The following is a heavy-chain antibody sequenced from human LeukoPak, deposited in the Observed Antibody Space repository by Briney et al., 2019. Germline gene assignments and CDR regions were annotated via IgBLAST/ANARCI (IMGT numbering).Heavy chain of an antibody. CDR2: INHSGST. CDR1: GGSFSGYY. V-gene: IGHV4-34*01. CDR3: ARLGFPRYNTCGMDV. J-gene: IGHJ6*02. Sequence: PSETLSLTCAVYGGSFSGYYWSWIRQPPGKGLEWIGEINHSGSTNYNPSLKSRVTISVDTSKNQFSLKLSSVTAADTAVYYCARLGFPRYNTCGMDVWGQGTTVTVSS. D-gene: IGHD5-18*01.